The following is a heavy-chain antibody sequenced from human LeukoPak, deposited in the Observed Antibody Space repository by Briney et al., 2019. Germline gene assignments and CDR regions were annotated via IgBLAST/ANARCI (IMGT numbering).Heavy chain of an antibody. CDR1: GFTFDDYA. V-gene: IGHV3-9*01. CDR2: LNWNSGEI. CDR3: AKDNARYSYGVGHDAFDI. Sequence: PGGSLRLSCAASGFTFDDYAMHWVRQAPGKGLEWVSGLNWNSGEILYTISRDNDKGSLYLQMNNLRTEDTAVFYCAKDNARYSYGVGHDAFDIWGQGTMVTVSS. J-gene: IGHJ3*02. D-gene: IGHD5-18*01.